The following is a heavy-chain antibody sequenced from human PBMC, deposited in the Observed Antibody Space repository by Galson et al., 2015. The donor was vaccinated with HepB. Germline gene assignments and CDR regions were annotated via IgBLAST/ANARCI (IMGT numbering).Heavy chain of an antibody. Sequence: SVKVSCKASGYTFTSYGISWVRQAPGQGLEWMGWISAYNGNTNYAQKLQGRVTMTTDTSTSTAYMELRSLRSDDTAVYYCAGAGAYSSAHTGLNYWGQGTLVTVSS. CDR2: ISAYNGNT. D-gene: IGHD6-19*01. V-gene: IGHV1-18*01. CDR1: GYTFTSYG. J-gene: IGHJ4*02. CDR3: AGAGAYSSAHTGLNY.